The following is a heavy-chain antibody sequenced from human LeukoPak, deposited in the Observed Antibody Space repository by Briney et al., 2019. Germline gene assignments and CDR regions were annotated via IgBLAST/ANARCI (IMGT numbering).Heavy chain of an antibody. Sequence: ASVTVSCKASGYTFTSYGISWVRQAPGQGLEWMGWISTGNGNTNYGQKFQGRVTMTTDTSTGTAYMELRSLRSDDTAMYYCARANNWNYALGYWGQGTLVTVSS. CDR2: ISTGNGNT. V-gene: IGHV1-18*01. CDR3: ARANNWNYALGY. CDR1: GYTFTSYG. D-gene: IGHD1-7*01. J-gene: IGHJ4*02.